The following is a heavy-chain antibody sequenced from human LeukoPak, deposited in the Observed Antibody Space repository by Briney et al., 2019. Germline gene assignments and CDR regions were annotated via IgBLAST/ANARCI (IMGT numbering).Heavy chain of an antibody. J-gene: IGHJ4*02. CDR1: GFTLSNYA. Sequence: GGSLRLSCAASGFTLSNYAMSWVRQAPGKGLEWVSAINDSGGSTYYADSVKGRFTISRDNSKNTLYLQMNSLRAEDTAVYYCAKPAISSRGWYYDYWGQGTLVTVSS. V-gene: IGHV3-23*01. D-gene: IGHD6-19*01. CDR2: INDSGGST. CDR3: AKPAISSRGWYYDY.